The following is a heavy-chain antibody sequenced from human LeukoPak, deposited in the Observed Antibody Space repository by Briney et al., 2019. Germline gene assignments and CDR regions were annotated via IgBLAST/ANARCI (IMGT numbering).Heavy chain of an antibody. J-gene: IGHJ4*02. D-gene: IGHD6-25*01. CDR2: ISAYNGNT. CDR1: GYTFINYG. Sequence: ASVKVSCKASGYTFINYGISWVRQAPGQGLEWMGWISAYNGNTNSAQKLRGRVTVTTDTSTSTAYMELRSLRSDDTAVYYCARVRAAMTTATPYYFDFWGQGTLVTVSS. V-gene: IGHV1-18*01. CDR3: ARVRAAMTTATPYYFDF.